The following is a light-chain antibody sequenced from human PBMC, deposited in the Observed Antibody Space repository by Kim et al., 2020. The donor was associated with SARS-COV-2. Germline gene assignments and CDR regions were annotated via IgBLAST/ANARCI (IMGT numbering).Light chain of an antibody. J-gene: IGLJ2*01. CDR2: STN. CDR1: TGPVSGAFY. CDR3: LLYYGGALL. V-gene: IGLV7-43*01. Sequence: PGGTVTPACGSSTGPVSGAFYPSWFQQKPGQAPRALIYSTNDQHSWTPARFSGSLLGGKAALTLSGAQPVDEADYYCLLYYGGALLFGGGTQLTVL.